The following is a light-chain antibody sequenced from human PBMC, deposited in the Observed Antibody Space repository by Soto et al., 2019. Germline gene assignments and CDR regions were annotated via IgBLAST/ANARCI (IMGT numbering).Light chain of an antibody. CDR2: DAS. Sequence: DILMTQSPSILSASVGDTVTITCRASQSISKWVAWYQQRAGKAPTALIFDASNSEKGVPSRFSGSGSGTELTLIISGLQPEDFATYYCHQYDSYPYTFGQGTKVDIK. V-gene: IGKV1-5*01. CDR1: QSISKW. J-gene: IGKJ2*01. CDR3: HQYDSYPYT.